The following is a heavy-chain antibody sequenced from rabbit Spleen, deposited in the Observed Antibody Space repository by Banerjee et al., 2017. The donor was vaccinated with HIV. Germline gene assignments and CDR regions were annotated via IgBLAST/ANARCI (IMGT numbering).Heavy chain of an antibody. CDR1: GVSFSGNSY. J-gene: IGHJ6*01. Sequence: QSLEESGGDLVKPGASLTLTCIASGVSFSGNSYMCWVRQAPGKGLEWIVCIDTGSSGFTYFASWAKGRFTISKPSSTTVTLQMTSLTAADTATYFCARDTSSSFSSYGMDLWGPGTLVTVS. CDR3: ARDTSSSFSSYGMDL. V-gene: IGHV1S40*01. D-gene: IGHD1-1*01. CDR2: IDTGSSGFT.